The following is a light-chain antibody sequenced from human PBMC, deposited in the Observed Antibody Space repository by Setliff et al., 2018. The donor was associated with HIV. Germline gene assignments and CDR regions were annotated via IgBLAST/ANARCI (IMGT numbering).Light chain of an antibody. J-gene: IGLJ1*01. CDR3: SSYTSTTFYV. Sequence: QSALTQPASVSGSPGQSITISCTGASSDIGTYNYVSWYQQHPGKAPKLLIYDVSNRPSGVSNRFSGSKSGNTASLTISGLQAEDECDYYCSSYTSTTFYVVGTGTKV. CDR1: SSDIGTYNY. V-gene: IGLV2-14*03. CDR2: DVS.